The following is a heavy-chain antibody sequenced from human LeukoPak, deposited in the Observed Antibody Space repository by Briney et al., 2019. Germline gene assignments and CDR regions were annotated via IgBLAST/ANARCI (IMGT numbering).Heavy chain of an antibody. J-gene: IGHJ6*03. V-gene: IGHV3-7*01. CDR3: AREGLFNRWAPRGYYYYYYMDV. CDR1: GFTFSSYW. Sequence: PGGSLRLSCAASGFTFSSYWMSWVRQAPGKGLEWVANIKQDGSEKYYVDSVKGRFTISRDNAKNSLYLQMNSLRAEDTAVYHCAREGLFNRWAPRGYYYYYYMDVWGKGTTVTISS. D-gene: IGHD3-10*01. CDR2: IKQDGSEK.